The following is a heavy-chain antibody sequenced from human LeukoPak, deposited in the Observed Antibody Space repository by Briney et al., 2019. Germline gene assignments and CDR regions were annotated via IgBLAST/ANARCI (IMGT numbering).Heavy chain of an antibody. CDR1: GGSISSSN. V-gene: IGHV3-23*01. D-gene: IGHD3-22*01. CDR2: ISGSGGST. CDR3: AKGQVDSSGYYYQSYFDY. J-gene: IGHJ4*02. Sequence: ETLSLTCAVSGGSISSSNWWSWVRQAPGKGLEWVSAISGSGGSTYYADSVKGRFTISRDNSKNTLYLQMNSLRAEDTAVYYCAKGQVDSSGYYYQSYFDYWGQGTLVTVSS.